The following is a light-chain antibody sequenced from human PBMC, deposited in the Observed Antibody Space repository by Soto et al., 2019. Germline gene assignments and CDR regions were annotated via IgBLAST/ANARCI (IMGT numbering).Light chain of an antibody. CDR3: QQYNSFLLT. CDR1: QSISSR. V-gene: IGKV1-5*03. J-gene: IGKJ4*01. CDR2: KAS. Sequence: DIQMTQSPSTLSASVGDRVTITCRASQSISSRLAWYQQKPGKAPKLLIYKASSLESGVPSRFSGSGSGTEFTLTISSLQPDDFATYYCQQYNSFLLTFGGGTKVEIK.